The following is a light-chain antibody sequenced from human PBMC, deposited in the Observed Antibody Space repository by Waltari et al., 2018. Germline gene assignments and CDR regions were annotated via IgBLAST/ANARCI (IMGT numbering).Light chain of an antibody. CDR3: QRRGHWPPDAT. CDR2: DTS. V-gene: IGKV3-11*01. J-gene: IGKJ3*01. Sequence: EIVLTQSPATLSLSPGERATLSCRASQSVSSVLAWYQQKPGQAPRLIIYDTSNRATGIPARFSGSGSGTDFTLTISSLEPEDFAVYYCQRRGHWPPDATFGPGTRVDIK. CDR1: QSVSSV.